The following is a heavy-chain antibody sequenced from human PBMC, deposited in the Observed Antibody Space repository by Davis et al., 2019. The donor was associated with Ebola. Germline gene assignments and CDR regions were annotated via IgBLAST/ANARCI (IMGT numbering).Heavy chain of an antibody. Sequence: PGGSLRLSCAASGFTFSNAWMSWVRQAPGKGLEWVGRIKSKTDGGTTDYAAPVKGRFTISRDDSKNTQYLQMNSQKTEDTAVYYCTPSDYFDSTGYKSFFDHWGQGNLVTVSS. V-gene: IGHV3-15*01. D-gene: IGHD3-22*01. CDR2: IKSKTDGGTT. CDR3: TPSDYFDSTGYKSFFDH. J-gene: IGHJ4*02. CDR1: GFTFSNAW.